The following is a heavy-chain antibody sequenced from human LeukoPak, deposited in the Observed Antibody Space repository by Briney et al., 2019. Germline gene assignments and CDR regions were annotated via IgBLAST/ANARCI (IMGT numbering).Heavy chain of an antibody. CDR2: IYYSGST. J-gene: IGHJ3*02. CDR3: AREGSSPVSFDI. V-gene: IGHV4-59*01. CDR1: GGSISSYY. D-gene: IGHD6-13*01. Sequence: KPSETLSLTCTVSGGSISSYYWSWIRQPPGKGLEWIGYIYYSGSTNYNPSLKSRVTISVDTSKNQFSLKLSSVTAADTAVYYCAREGSSPVSFDIWGQGTMVTVSS.